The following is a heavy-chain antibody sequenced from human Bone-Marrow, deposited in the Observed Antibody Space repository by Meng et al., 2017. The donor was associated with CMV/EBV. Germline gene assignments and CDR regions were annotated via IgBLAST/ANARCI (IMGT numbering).Heavy chain of an antibody. J-gene: IGHJ6*01. D-gene: IGHD2-2*01. CDR1: GYTFTRYG. CDR2: NSAYNGNT. Sequence: APVKVSCKASGYTFTRYGNSWVRQAPGQGLEWMGWNSAYNGNTNYAQKLQGRVTMTTDTSTSTTYMELRSLRSDDTAVYYCARDFPSPRRYCSSPSCPLPGMDFWGQGTMVTGSS. V-gene: IGHV1-18*01. CDR3: ARDFPSPRRYCSSPSCPLPGMDF.